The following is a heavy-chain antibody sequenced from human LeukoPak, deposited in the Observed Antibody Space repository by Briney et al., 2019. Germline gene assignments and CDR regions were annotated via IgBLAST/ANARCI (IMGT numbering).Heavy chain of an antibody. V-gene: IGHV3-23*01. Sequence: GGSLRLSCAASGFTLKKYGMSWVRQAPGKGLEWVSAISGSGDSTYYADSVKGRFTISRDNSRNTVYLQMNSLRVEDTAVYYCANDLGWIQLNLGRGQGTLVTVSS. CDR1: GFTLKKYG. CDR3: ANDLGWIQLNLG. J-gene: IGHJ4*02. CDR2: ISGSGDST. D-gene: IGHD5-18*01.